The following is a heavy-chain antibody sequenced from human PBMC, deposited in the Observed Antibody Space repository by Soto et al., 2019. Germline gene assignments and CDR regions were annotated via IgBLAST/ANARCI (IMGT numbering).Heavy chain of an antibody. CDR3: VRGRGGSGSYYRDYYYYGIDV. V-gene: IGHV4-34*01. Sequence: SETLSLPCAVYGGSFSGYYWSWIRQPPGKGLKRIGEINHSGSTNYNPSLKSRVTISVDTSKNQFSLKLSSVAAAVTAVYYCVRGRGGSGSYYRDYYYYGIDVWGQGTTVTVSS. D-gene: IGHD3-10*01. CDR2: INHSGST. J-gene: IGHJ6*02. CDR1: GGSFSGYY.